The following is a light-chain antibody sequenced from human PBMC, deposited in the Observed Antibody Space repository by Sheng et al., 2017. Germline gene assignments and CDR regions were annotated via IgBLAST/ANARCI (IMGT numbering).Light chain of an antibody. V-gene: IGKV2-30*02. Sequence: DVVMAQSPLSLPVTLGQPASISCRSSQSLVHSDGNTYLSWFQQRPGQSPRRLIQKVSNRALGSQTDSAQWSVTDFTLKISEGGGLKMLDLYCEQDARVGLPTFDRRAQ. CDR2: KVS. CDR1: QSLVHSDGNTY. J-gene: IGKJ1*01. CDR3: EQDARVGLPT.